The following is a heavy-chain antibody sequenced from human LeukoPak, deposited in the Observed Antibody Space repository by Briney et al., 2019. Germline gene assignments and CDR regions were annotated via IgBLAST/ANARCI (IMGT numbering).Heavy chain of an antibody. D-gene: IGHD3-16*01. J-gene: IGHJ4*02. CDR1: GFTFSSYG. CDR3: AFLRRGAFDC. V-gene: IGHV3-30*03. CDR2: ISYDGSNK. Sequence: GGSLRLSCAASGFTFSSYGMHWVRQAPGKGLEWVAVISYDGSNKYYADSVKGRFTISRDNSKNTLYLQMNSLRAEDTAVYYCAFLRRGAFDCWGQGTLVTVSS.